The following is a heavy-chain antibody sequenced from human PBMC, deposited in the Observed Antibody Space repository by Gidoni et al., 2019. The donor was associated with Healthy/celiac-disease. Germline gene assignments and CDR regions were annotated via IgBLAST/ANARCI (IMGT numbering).Heavy chain of an antibody. CDR3: ARGIVVAPASIYGMDV. V-gene: IGHV4-34*01. CDR2: IHHSGRT. CDR1: GGSFSGYY. Sequence: QVQLQKWGAGLMKPSETLSLTCAVYGGSFSGYYWSWIRQPPGKGLEWIGEIHHSGRTNSNPSLKSRVTISVDTSKNQFSLKLSSVTAADTAVYYCARGIVVAPASIYGMDVWGQGTTVTVSS. D-gene: IGHD3-22*01. J-gene: IGHJ6*02.